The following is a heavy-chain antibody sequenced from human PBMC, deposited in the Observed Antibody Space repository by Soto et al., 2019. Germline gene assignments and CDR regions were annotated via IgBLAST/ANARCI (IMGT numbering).Heavy chain of an antibody. Sequence: ASVKVSCKASGYTFTSYGISWVRQAPGQGLEWMGWISAYNGNTNYAQKLQGRVTMTTDTSTSTAYMGLRSLRSDDTAVYYCARDYVWGSYRLGFDYWGQGTLVTVSS. CDR1: GYTFTSYG. CDR2: ISAYNGNT. D-gene: IGHD3-16*02. V-gene: IGHV1-18*01. CDR3: ARDYVWGSYRLGFDY. J-gene: IGHJ4*02.